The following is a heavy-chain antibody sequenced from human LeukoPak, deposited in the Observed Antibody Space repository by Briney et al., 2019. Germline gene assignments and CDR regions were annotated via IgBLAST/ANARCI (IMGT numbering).Heavy chain of an antibody. CDR1: GFSFHTHT. CDR3: ARVPYASSRYFDL. J-gene: IGHJ2*01. V-gene: IGHV3-21*06. CDR2: ISSSSGYI. D-gene: IGHD6-13*01. Sequence: GGSLRLSCAASGFSFHTHTINWVRQAPGKGLEWVSSISSSSGYIFYADSVKGRFTISRDNARNSLYLQMNSLRVEDTTVYYRARVPYASSRYFDLWGRGTLVTVSS.